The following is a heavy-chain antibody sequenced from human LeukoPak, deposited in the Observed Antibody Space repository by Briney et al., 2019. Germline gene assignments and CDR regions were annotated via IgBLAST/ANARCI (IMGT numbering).Heavy chain of an antibody. CDR1: GGSISSNDYY. CDR2: IYYSGDI. Sequence: SETLSLTCTVSGGSISSNDYYWGWIRQPPGKGLEWIGSIYYSGDIYYNLSLKSRVTISVDTSKTQFSLKLRFVTAADTAVYYCARSATTGDYFDYWGQGTLVTASS. J-gene: IGHJ4*02. CDR3: ARSATTGDYFDY. V-gene: IGHV4-39*07. D-gene: IGHD1-1*01.